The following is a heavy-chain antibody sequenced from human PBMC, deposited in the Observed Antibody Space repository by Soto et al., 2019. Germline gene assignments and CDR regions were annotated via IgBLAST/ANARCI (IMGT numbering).Heavy chain of an antibody. J-gene: IGHJ4*02. D-gene: IGHD1-26*01. V-gene: IGHV4-38-2*02. Sequence: PSETLSLTCTVSGYSICSGSYWGWIRQPPGKGPEWIASIYHGGTTFYNPSLKSRVTVSVDKSNNQFSLRDEDTAVYFCAREDILGARSFDYWGQGTLVTDSS. CDR1: GYSICSGSY. CDR2: IYHGGTT. CDR3: AREDILGARSFDY.